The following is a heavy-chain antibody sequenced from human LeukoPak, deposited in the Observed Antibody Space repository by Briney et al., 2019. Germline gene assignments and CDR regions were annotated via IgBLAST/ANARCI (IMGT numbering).Heavy chain of an antibody. CDR1: GFTFDDYA. CDR3: ARDPGDY. Sequence: GGSLRLSCAASGFTFDDYAMHWVRQTPGKGLEWVAVISYDGSNKYYADSVKGRFTISRDNAKNTLYLQMNSLRAEDTAVYYCARDPGDYWGQGTLVTVSS. J-gene: IGHJ4*02. V-gene: IGHV3-30*03. CDR2: ISYDGSNK.